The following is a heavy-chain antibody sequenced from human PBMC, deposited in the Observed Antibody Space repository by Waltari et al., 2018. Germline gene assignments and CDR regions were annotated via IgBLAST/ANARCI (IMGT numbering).Heavy chain of an antibody. J-gene: IGHJ3*01. D-gene: IGHD3-16*01. V-gene: IGHV4-39*01. Sequence: GGIRQTPGKGLDWIATISYTGATYNNPSLKSRVTISGDTSKNQFSLKLTSVTAADTAVYYCATYIGASIGTAAFDVWGRGALVTVSS. CDR2: ISYTGAT. CDR3: ATYIGASIGTAAFDV.